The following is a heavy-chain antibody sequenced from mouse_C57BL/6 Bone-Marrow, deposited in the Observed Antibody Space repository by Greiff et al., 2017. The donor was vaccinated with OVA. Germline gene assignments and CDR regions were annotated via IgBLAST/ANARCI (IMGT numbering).Heavy chain of an antibody. J-gene: IGHJ3*01. Sequence: VQLQQPGAELVMPGASVKLSCKASGYTFTSYWMHWVKQRPGQGLEWIGEIDPSDSYTNYNQKFKGKSTLTGDKSSSTAYMQLSSLTYEDSAVYYCARGHWGGFAYWGQGTLVTVSA. V-gene: IGHV1-69*01. CDR2: IDPSDSYT. CDR1: GYTFTSYW. D-gene: IGHD4-1*01. CDR3: ARGHWGGFAY.